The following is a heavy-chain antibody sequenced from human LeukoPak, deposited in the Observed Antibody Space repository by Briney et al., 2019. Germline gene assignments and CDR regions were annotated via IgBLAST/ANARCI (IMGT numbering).Heavy chain of an antibody. CDR1: GFTFSSYE. D-gene: IGHD5-12*01. CDR2: ISSSGCTI. V-gene: IGHV3-48*03. Sequence: GRSLRLSCAASGFTFSSYEMNWVRKAPGKGLEWVSFISSSGCTIYYADSVKGRFTISRDNAESSLYLQMNSLRAEDTAVHYCATSGLDDYWGQGTLVTVSS. CDR3: ATSGLDDY. J-gene: IGHJ4*02.